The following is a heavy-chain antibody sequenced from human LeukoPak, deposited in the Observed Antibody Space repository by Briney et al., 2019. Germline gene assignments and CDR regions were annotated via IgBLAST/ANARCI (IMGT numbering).Heavy chain of an antibody. D-gene: IGHD3-10*01. V-gene: IGHV4-59*02. Sequence: KPSETLSLTCTVSGGSVSSYYWSWIRQPPGKGLVWIGYIYYSGSTNYNPSLTSRVTISVDTSKNQFSLKLSSVTAADTAVYYCARGANYYAPFDYWGQGTLVTVSS. CDR1: GGSVSSYY. J-gene: IGHJ4*02. CDR2: IYYSGST. CDR3: ARGANYYAPFDY.